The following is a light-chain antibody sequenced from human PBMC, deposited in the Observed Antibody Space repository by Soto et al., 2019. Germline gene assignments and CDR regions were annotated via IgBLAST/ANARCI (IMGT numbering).Light chain of an antibody. J-gene: IGKJ1*01. CDR3: QQYGSSPRT. CDR1: QSVSSSY. V-gene: IGKV3-20*01. CDR2: GAS. Sequence: EIVLTQSPATLSLSPGERATLSCRASQSVSSSYLAWYQQKPGQAPRLLIYGASSRATGIPDRFSGSGSGTDFTLTISRLEPEDFAVYYCQQYGSSPRTFGQGTQVDIK.